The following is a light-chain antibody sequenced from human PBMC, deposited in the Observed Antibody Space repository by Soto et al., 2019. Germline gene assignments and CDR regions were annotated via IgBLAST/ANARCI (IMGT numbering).Light chain of an antibody. V-gene: IGKV3-11*01. CDR1: QSVRTN. CDR3: QQRSNWPMIT. Sequence: EIVLTQSPGTLSLSPGERATLSCRASQSVRTNLGWYQQKPGQAPNLLIYDASNRATGIPARFSGSGSGTDFTLTISSLKPEDFAVYYCQQRSNWPMITFGQGTRLEI. CDR2: DAS. J-gene: IGKJ5*01.